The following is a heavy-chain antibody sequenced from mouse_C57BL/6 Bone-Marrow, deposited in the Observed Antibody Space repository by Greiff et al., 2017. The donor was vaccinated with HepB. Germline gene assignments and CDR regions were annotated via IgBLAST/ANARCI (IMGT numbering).Heavy chain of an antibody. CDR2: ISGGGGNT. Sequence: EVMLVESGGGLVKPGGSLKLSCAASGFTFSSYTMSWVRQTPEKRLEWVATISGGGGNTYYPDSVKGGFTISRDNAKNTLYLQMSSLRSEDMALYYCARQLLLRGCLGGFAYWGQGTLVTVSA. V-gene: IGHV5-9*01. CDR1: GFTFSSYT. CDR3: ARQLLLRGCLGGFAY. J-gene: IGHJ3*01. D-gene: IGHD1-1*01.